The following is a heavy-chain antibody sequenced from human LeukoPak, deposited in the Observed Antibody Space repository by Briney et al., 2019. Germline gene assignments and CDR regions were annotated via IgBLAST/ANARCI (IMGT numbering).Heavy chain of an antibody. V-gene: IGHV3-9*01. CDR1: GFTFDDYA. J-gene: IGHJ4*02. D-gene: IGHD6-6*01. Sequence: GRSLRLSCAASGFTFDDYAMHWVRQAPGKGLEWVSGISWNSGNIDYADSVKGRFTISRDNAKNSLYLQMNSLRAEDTALYYCAKDHSYSISQHYFDYRGQGTLVTVSS. CDR3: AKDHSYSISQHYFDY. CDR2: ISWNSGNI.